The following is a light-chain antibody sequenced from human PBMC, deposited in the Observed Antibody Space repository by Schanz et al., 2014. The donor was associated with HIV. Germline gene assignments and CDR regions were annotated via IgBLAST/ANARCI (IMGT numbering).Light chain of an antibody. CDR3: QSSDYNSPGV. CDR1: SGSIASNF. V-gene: IGLV6-57*04. Sequence: NFMLTQPHSVSESPGKTVTISCTRSSGSIASNFVQWYQQRPGSAPTTVIYENNQRPSGVPDRFSGSIDSFSNSTSLTISGLKTEGEDDYYCQSSDYNSPGVFGGGTKLTVL. CDR2: ENN. J-gene: IGLJ2*01.